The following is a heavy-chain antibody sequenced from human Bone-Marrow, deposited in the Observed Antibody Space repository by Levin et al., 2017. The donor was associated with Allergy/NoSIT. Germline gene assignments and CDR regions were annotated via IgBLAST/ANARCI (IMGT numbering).Heavy chain of an antibody. V-gene: IGHV1-69*06. CDR2: IIPIFGTA. J-gene: IGHJ4*02. CDR3: ARDPHRYSGSQGYFDY. D-gene: IGHD1-26*01. CDR1: GGTFSSYA. Sequence: KISCKASGGTFSSYAISWVRQAPGQGLEWMGGIIPIFGTANYAQKFQGRVTITADKSTSTAYMELSSLRSEDTAVYYCARDPHRYSGSQGYFDYWGQGTLVTVSS.